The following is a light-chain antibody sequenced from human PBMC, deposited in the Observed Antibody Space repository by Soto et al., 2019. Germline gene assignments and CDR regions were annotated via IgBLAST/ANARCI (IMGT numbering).Light chain of an antibody. CDR2: DAS. V-gene: IGKV1-5*01. Sequence: IQTTQSPSTLSASVGERSTTTCRASQSISSGLAWYQQKPGKAPKSRIYDASSLESGVPSRFSGSGSGTEFTLPLSSLQPDDFATYYCQQYNSWWTVGQGTKVEIK. CDR1: QSISSG. J-gene: IGKJ1*01. CDR3: QQYNSWWT.